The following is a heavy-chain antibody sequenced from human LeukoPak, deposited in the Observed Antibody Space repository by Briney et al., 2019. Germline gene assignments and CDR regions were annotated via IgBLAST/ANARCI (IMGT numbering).Heavy chain of an antibody. J-gene: IGHJ4*02. V-gene: IGHV3-21*01. CDR1: GFTFSSYS. CDR3: ARDPGRPSVVTKGGWAYYFDY. D-gene: IGHD4-23*01. Sequence: PGGSQRLSCAASGFTFSSYSMNWVRQAPGKGLEWVSSISSSSSYIYYADSVKGRFTISRDNAKNSLYLQMNSLRAEDTAVYYCARDPGRPSVVTKGGWAYYFDYWGQGTLVTVSS. CDR2: ISSSSSYI.